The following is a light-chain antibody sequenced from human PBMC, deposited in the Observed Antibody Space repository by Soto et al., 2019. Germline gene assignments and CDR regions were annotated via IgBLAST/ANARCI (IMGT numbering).Light chain of an antibody. CDR3: SSYAGSTAFYV. J-gene: IGLJ1*01. CDR2: EVS. Sequence: QSVLTQPASVSGSPGQSITISFTGTSIDVGYYDFVSWYQQHPGKAPKLIIYEVSNRPSGVSDRFSASKSGNTASLTISGLQAEDEADYHCSSYAGSTAFYVFGRGTKVX. CDR1: SIDVGYYDF. V-gene: IGLV2-14*01.